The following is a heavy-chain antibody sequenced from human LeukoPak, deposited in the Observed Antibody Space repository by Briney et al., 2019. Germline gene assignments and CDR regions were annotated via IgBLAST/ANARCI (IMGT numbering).Heavy chain of an antibody. CDR3: VKDRSGTYTLDY. Sequence: GGSLRLSCAATGFTFSNYAIHWGRQAPGKGPEWVAFISDDGSRQHYADSVKGRFTISRDNSKNTLNLQMNSLRAEDTAVYYCVKDRSGTYTLDYWGQGTLVTVSS. D-gene: IGHD3-10*01. CDR2: ISDDGSRQ. J-gene: IGHJ4*02. CDR1: GFTFSNYA. V-gene: IGHV3-30-3*01.